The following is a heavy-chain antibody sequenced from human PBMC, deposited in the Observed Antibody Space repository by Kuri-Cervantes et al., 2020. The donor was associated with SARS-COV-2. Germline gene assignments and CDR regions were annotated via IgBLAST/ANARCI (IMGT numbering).Heavy chain of an antibody. Sequence: GGSLRLSCAASGFTFSSYWMSWVRQAPGKGLEWVANIKQDGSEKYYVDSVKGRFTISRDNAKNSLYLQMNSLRAEDTAAYYCATPGVPAANYYFDYWGQGTLVTVSS. V-gene: IGHV3-7*01. J-gene: IGHJ4*02. CDR2: IKQDGSEK. CDR3: ATPGVPAANYYFDY. D-gene: IGHD2-2*01. CDR1: GFTFSSYW.